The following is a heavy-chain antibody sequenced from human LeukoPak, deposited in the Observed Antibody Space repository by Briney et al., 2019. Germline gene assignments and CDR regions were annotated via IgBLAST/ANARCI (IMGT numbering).Heavy chain of an antibody. V-gene: IGHV1-24*01. D-gene: IGHD6-19*01. J-gene: IGHJ4*02. Sequence: ASVKVSCKVSGYTLTELSMHWVRQAPGKGLEWMGGFDPEDGETIYAQKFQGRVTMTEDTSTDTAYMELSSLRPEDTAVYYCATALVGSGWYGLCFYWGQGTLVTVSS. CDR3: ATALVGSGWYGLCFY. CDR1: GYTLTELS. CDR2: FDPEDGET.